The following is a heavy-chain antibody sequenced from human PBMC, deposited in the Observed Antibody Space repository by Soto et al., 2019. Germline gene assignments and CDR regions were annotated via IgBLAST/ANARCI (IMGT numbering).Heavy chain of an antibody. J-gene: IGHJ4*02. Sequence: QVQLVESGGGVVQPGRSLRVSCAATGFTFSNFGMHWVRQAPGTGLEWVATLSYDGSSKHYADSVKGRFTISRDNSEDLLYLQMDGLRADDTDVYYCEKDTDPSQNQPLGSWGQGTLVTVSS. CDR2: LSYDGSSK. CDR3: EKDTDPSQNQPLGS. D-gene: IGHD2-8*02. V-gene: IGHV3-30*18. CDR1: GFTFSNFG.